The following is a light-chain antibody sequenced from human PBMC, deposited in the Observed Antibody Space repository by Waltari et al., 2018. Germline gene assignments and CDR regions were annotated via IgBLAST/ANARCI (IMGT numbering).Light chain of an antibody. J-gene: IGKJ4*01. Sequence: DIVMTQSPDSLAVSLGERATLNCKSSQSVLYSSNNKNYLAWYQQKPGQPPKLLISWASTRESGVPDRFSGSGSGTAFTLAISSLQAEDVAVYFCQQYYSTSLTFGGGTKVEIK. V-gene: IGKV4-1*01. CDR3: QQYYSTSLT. CDR1: QSVLYSSNNKNY. CDR2: WAS.